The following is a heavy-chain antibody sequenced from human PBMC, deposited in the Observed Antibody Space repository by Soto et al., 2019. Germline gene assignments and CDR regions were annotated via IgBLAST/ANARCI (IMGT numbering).Heavy chain of an antibody. J-gene: IGHJ4*02. V-gene: IGHV3-23*01. CDR2: ISGSGGST. D-gene: IGHD3-22*01. CDR3: ATHHYDSSGYYYSPFDY. Sequence: LRLSCVVSGFTFSSYGMSWVRQAPGKGLEWVSAISGSGGSTYYADSVKGRFTISRDKAKNTLILQMNSLRAEDTAVYYCATHHYDSSGYYYSPFDYWGQGTLVTVPS. CDR1: GFTFSSYG.